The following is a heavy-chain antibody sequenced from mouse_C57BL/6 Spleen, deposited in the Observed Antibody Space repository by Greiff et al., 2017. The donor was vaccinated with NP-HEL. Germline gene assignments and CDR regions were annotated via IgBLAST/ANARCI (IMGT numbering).Heavy chain of an antibody. J-gene: IGHJ3*01. V-gene: IGHV1-80*01. D-gene: IGHD2-4*01. CDR1: GYAFSSYW. CDR3: ARSTMITNWFAY. CDR2: IYPGDGDT. Sequence: VQLQQSGAELVKPGASVKISCKASGYAFSSYWMNWVKQRPGKGLEWIGQIYPGDGDTNYNGKFKGKATLTADKSSSTAYMQLSSLTSEDSAVYFCARSTMITNWFAYWGQGTLVTVSA.